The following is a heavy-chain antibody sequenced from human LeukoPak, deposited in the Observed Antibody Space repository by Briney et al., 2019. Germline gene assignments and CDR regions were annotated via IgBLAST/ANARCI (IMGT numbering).Heavy chain of an antibody. Sequence: ASVKVSCKASGYTFTSYDINWVRQATGRGLDWMGWMNPNSGNTGYAQKFQGRVTITRNTSISTAYMELRSLRSDDMAVYYCARDRRDYVWGSYRPDYWGQETLVTVSS. D-gene: IGHD3-16*02. CDR1: GYTFTSYD. J-gene: IGHJ4*02. CDR3: ARDRRDYVWGSYRPDY. CDR2: MNPNSGNT. V-gene: IGHV1-8*03.